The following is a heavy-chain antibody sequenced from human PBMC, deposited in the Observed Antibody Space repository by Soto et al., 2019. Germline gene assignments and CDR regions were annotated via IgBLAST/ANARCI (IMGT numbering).Heavy chain of an antibody. J-gene: IGHJ6*02. V-gene: IGHV4-39*01. Sequence: QLQLQESGPGLVKPSETLSLTCTVSGGSISSSSYYWGWIRQPPGKGLEWIGSIYYSGSTYYNPSLKSRVTISVDTSKNQFSLKLSSVTAADTAVYYCATKTGGAWEDGMDVWGQGTTVTVSS. D-gene: IGHD1-26*01. CDR1: GGSISSSSYY. CDR2: IYYSGST. CDR3: ATKTGGAWEDGMDV.